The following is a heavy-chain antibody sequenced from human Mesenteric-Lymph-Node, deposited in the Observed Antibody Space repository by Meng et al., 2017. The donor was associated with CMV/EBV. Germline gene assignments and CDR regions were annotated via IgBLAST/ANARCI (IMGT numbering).Heavy chain of an antibody. Sequence: GGSLRLSCAASGFTFSSYWMHWVRQAPGKGLVWVSRINSDGSSTSYADSVKGRFTISRDNAKNTLYLQMNSLRAEDTAVYYCAKCSSTSCYNWFDPWGQGTLVTVSS. CDR3: AKCSSTSCYNWFDP. CDR2: INSDGSST. CDR1: GFTFSSYW. V-gene: IGHV3-74*01. D-gene: IGHD2-2*01. J-gene: IGHJ5*02.